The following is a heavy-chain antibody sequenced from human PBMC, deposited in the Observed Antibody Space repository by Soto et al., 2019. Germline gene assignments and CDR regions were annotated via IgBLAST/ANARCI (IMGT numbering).Heavy chain of an antibody. CDR1: CGSISSYY. CDR2: IYYSGST. Sequence: SETLSLTCTVSCGSISSYYWSWIRQPPGKGLEWIGYIYYSGSTNYNPSLKSRVTISVDTSKNQFSLKLSSVTAADTAVYYCARATYSSGWYGDYYYYGMDVWGQGTTVTVSS. CDR3: ARATYSSGWYGDYYYYGMDV. D-gene: IGHD6-19*01. J-gene: IGHJ6*02. V-gene: IGHV4-59*01.